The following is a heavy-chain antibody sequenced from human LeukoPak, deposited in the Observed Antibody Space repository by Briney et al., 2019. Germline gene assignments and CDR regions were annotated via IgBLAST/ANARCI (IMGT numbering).Heavy chain of an antibody. CDR2: IYTRVGT. D-gene: IGHD2-8*01. CDR3: ARRVSYYYYYYMDV. Sequence: SDTLSLTCTVSVGSISSSYWSWMRQPPGEGEEWIGYIYTRVGTMYNLSLKSRVTISVDTSKNQFSLKLSSVTAADTAVYYCARRVSYYYYYYMDVWGKGTTVTVSS. J-gene: IGHJ6*03. CDR1: VGSISSSY. V-gene: IGHV4-4*09.